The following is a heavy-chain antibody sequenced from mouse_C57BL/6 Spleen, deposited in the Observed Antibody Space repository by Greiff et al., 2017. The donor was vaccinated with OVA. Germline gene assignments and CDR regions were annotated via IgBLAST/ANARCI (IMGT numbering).Heavy chain of an antibody. CDR3: ARKATVVAPDY. CDR2: INPGSGGT. Sequence: QVQLQQSGAELVRPGTSVKVSCKASGYAFTNYLIEWVKQRPGQGLEWIGVINPGSGGTNYNEQFKGKATLTADKSSSTAYMQLSSLTSEDSAVYFCARKATVVAPDYWGQGTTLTVSA. D-gene: IGHD1-1*01. V-gene: IGHV1-54*01. J-gene: IGHJ2*01. CDR1: GYAFTNYL.